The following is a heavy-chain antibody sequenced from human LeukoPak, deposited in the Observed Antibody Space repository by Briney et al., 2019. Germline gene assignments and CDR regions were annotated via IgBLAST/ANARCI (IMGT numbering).Heavy chain of an antibody. J-gene: IGHJ6*03. CDR2: ISAGADVI. V-gene: IGHV3-23*01. CDR1: GFSFRDYP. Sequence: GGSLRLSCEAAGFSFRDYPMGWVRLATGKRLEWVSVISAGADVIFYADSVKGRFTISRDNSKNTLYLQMNSLRAEDTAVYYCARGEPSIAAPPPPYYYYMDVWGKGTTVTVSS. D-gene: IGHD6-6*01. CDR3: ARGEPSIAAPPPPYYYYMDV.